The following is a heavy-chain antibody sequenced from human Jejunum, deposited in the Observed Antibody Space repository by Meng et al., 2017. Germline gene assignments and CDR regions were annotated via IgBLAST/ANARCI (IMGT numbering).Heavy chain of an antibody. Sequence: QVQLVQSGAEVKKPGSSVKFSCKASGGTFSTYTINWVRQAPGQGRERMGKIVPVLGLADYAQKFQGRVTITADRSTSTAYMELSSLRSEDTAMYYCARDGDTYVGGYYFDYWGQGTLVTVSS. CDR1: GGTFSTYT. V-gene: IGHV1-69*08. CDR3: ARDGDTYVGGYYFDY. D-gene: IGHD5-18*01. CDR2: IVPVLGLA. J-gene: IGHJ4*02.